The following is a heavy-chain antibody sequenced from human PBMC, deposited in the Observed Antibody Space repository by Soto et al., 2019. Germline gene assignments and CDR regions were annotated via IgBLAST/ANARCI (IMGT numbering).Heavy chain of an antibody. CDR2: IIPIFGTA. CDR3: ACRDGYSYNYYYGMDV. V-gene: IGHV1-69*13. D-gene: IGHD5-12*01. CDR1: GGTFSSYA. Sequence: GASVKVSCKASGGTFSSYAISWVRQAPGQGLEWMGGIIPIFGTANYAQKFQGRVTITADESTSTAYMELSSLRSEDTAVYYCACRDGYSYNYYYGMDVWGQGTTVTVSS. J-gene: IGHJ6*02.